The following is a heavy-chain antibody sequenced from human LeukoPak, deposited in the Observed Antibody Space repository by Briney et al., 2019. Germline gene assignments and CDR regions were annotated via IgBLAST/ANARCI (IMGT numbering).Heavy chain of an antibody. CDR2: INHSGST. Sequence: SETLSLTCAVYGGSFSGYYRSWIRPPPGKGLEWIGEINHSGSTHYNPSLKSRATISVDTTKNQFSLKLSSVTAADTAVYYCARLGAIAVAGIFSDYWGQGTLVTVSS. J-gene: IGHJ4*02. CDR3: ARLGAIAVAGIFSDY. D-gene: IGHD6-19*01. V-gene: IGHV4-34*01. CDR1: GGSFSGYY.